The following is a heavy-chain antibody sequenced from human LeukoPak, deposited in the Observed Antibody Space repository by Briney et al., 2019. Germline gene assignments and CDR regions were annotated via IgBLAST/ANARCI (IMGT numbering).Heavy chain of an antibody. V-gene: IGHV3-7*02. CDR2: IKQDGSEK. J-gene: IGHJ4*02. D-gene: IGHD1-26*01. CDR1: GFTFSSYW. CDR3: AKVFAAWEKKGDY. Sequence: QPGGSLRLSCAASGFTFSSYWMSWVRQAPGKGLEWVANIKQDGSEKYYVDSVKGRFTISRDNSKNTLYLQMNSLRAEDTAVYYCAKVFAAWEKKGDYWGQGTLVTVSS.